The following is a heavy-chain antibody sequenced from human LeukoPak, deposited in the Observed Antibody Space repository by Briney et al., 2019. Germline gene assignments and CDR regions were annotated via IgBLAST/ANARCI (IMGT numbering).Heavy chain of an antibody. CDR3: AKTAGYYDILTGTERGGAFDI. Sequence: GGSLRLSCEASGFTFSDYYLSWVRQAPGKGLEWVSYISTGGTVTYYADSVKGRFTISRDNSKNTLYLQMNSLRAEDTAVYYCAKTAGYYDILTGTERGGAFDIWGQGTMVTVSS. CDR1: GFTFSDYY. CDR2: ISTGGTVT. D-gene: IGHD3-9*01. J-gene: IGHJ3*02. V-gene: IGHV3-11*04.